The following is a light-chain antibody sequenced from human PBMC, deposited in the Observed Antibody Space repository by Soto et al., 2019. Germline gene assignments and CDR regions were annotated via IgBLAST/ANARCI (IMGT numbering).Light chain of an antibody. V-gene: IGLV2-14*01. Sequence: QSALTQPASVSGSPGQSITDSCTGTSSDVGGYNYVSWYQQHPGKAPKLMIYEVSNRPSGVSNRFSGSKSGNTASLTISGLQAEDEADYYCSSYTSSSTWVFGTETKVTVL. CDR2: EVS. J-gene: IGLJ1*01. CDR1: SSDVGGYNY. CDR3: SSYTSSSTWV.